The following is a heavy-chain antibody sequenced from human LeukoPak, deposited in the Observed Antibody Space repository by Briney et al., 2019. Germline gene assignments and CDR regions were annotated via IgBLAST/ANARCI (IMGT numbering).Heavy chain of an antibody. CDR1: GFTFSSYA. CDR3: AKDISKQHDYGDYGEFDY. D-gene: IGHD4-17*01. J-gene: IGHJ4*02. V-gene: IGHV3-23*01. Sequence: GGSLRLSCAASGFTFSSYAMSWVRQAPGKGLEWVSAISGSGGSTYYADSVKGRFTISRDSSKNTLYLQMNSLRAEDTAVYYCAKDISKQHDYGDYGEFDYWGQGTLVTVSS. CDR2: ISGSGGST.